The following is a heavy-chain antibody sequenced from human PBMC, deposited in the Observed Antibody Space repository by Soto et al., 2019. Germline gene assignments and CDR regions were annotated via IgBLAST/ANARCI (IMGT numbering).Heavy chain of an antibody. CDR2: ISSSSSYI. CDR3: ARASEFKNRPKYNWFDP. J-gene: IGHJ5*02. V-gene: IGHV3-21*01. CDR1: GFTFSSYS. Sequence: GGSLRLSCAASGFTFSSYSMNWVHQAPGKGLEWVSSISSSSSYIYYADSVKGRFTISRDNAKNSLYLQMNSLRAEDTAVYYCARASEFKNRPKYNWFDPWGQGTLVTVSS.